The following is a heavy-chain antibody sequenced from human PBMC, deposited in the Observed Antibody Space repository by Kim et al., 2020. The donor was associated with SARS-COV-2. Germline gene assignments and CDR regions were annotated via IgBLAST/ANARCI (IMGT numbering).Heavy chain of an antibody. CDR1: GFTFRSYG. V-gene: IGHV3-33*08. D-gene: IGHD3-3*01. CDR2: IWYDGSNK. J-gene: IGHJ4*02. Sequence: GGSLRLSCAASGFTFRSYGMHWVRQAPGKGLEWVAIIWYDGSNKYYADSVKGRFTISRDNSKNTLYLQMNSLRAEDTAVYYCATWRGGTYYFDYWGQGTLVTVSS. CDR3: ATWRGGTYYFDY.